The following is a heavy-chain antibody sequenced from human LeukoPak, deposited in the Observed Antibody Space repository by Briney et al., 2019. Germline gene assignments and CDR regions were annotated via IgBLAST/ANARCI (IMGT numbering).Heavy chain of an antibody. Sequence: GGSLTLSCAAYGFTVSSNGMQCVRPAPGKGLEWVTVIRYDGTNNYYTYSVKGRITIARANTTNKLYLQMNRQKAEDLSFYECARTLVGYVSSSPVDYWGQGTLVTVSS. CDR3: ARTLVGYVSSSPVDY. J-gene: IGHJ4*02. CDR2: IRYDGTNN. CDR1: GFTVSSNG. D-gene: IGHD6-6*01. V-gene: IGHV3-33*01.